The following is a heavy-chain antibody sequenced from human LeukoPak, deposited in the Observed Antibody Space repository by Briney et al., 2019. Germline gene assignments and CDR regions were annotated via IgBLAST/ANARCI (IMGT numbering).Heavy chain of an antibody. CDR2: VDPEVGDI. CDR1: GHTFTDYY. Sequence: ATVKICCKASGHTFTDYYMHWAQQAPRKGLEWIGRVDPEVGDIIYAEKFQGRVTINADTSTDTAYMELSSLRSEDTAVYYCATRPAYYYDSSGYYKSGDWFDPWGQGPLVAVSS. V-gene: IGHV1-69-2*01. D-gene: IGHD3-22*01. CDR3: ATRPAYYYDSSGYYKSGDWFDP. J-gene: IGHJ5*02.